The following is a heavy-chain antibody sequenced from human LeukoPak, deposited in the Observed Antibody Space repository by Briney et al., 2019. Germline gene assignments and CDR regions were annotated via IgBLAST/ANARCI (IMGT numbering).Heavy chain of an antibody. Sequence: SETLSLTCTVSGGSISSSSYYWGWIRQPPGRGLEWIGSIYYSGSTYYNPSLKSRVTISVDTSKNQFSLKLSSVTAADTAVYYCAKDLGDFWSGLYYYYMDVWGKGTTVTVSS. D-gene: IGHD3-3*01. CDR1: GGSISSSSYY. J-gene: IGHJ6*03. V-gene: IGHV4-39*07. CDR2: IYYSGST. CDR3: AKDLGDFWSGLYYYYMDV.